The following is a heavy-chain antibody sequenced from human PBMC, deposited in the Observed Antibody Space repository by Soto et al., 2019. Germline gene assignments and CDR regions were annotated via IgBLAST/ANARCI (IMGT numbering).Heavy chain of an antibody. CDR1: VFTFSSYA. V-gene: IGHV3-23*01. D-gene: IGHD3-22*01. CDR3: ASTVVTTLGLDL. CDR2: ISGSGGST. J-gene: IGHJ2*01. Sequence: VGSLRLSCASSVFTFSSYAMSCVRHSPGKWLEWVSAISGSGGSTYYADSVKGRFTISRDNSKNTLYLQMNSLTVEDTAVYFCASTVVTTLGLDLGGRGNLVTV.